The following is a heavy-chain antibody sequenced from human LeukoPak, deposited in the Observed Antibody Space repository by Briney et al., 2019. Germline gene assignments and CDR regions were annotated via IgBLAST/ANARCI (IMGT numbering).Heavy chain of an antibody. D-gene: IGHD6-19*01. J-gene: IGHJ4*02. CDR1: GFTFSSYR. Sequence: GGSLRLSCAAFGFTFSSYRMNWVRRAPGKGLEWVSSISSSSSYIYYADSVKGRFTISRDNAKNSLYLQMNSLRAEDTAVYYCAREGSGVAGHFDYWGQGTLVTVSS. CDR3: AREGSGVAGHFDY. V-gene: IGHV3-21*01. CDR2: ISSSSSYI.